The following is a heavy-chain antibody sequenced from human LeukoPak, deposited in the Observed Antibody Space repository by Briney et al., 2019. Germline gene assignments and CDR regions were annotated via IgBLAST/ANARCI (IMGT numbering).Heavy chain of an antibody. CDR3: ARDYGDYGYYYYGMDA. J-gene: IGHJ6*04. D-gene: IGHD4-17*01. CDR1: GGSVSSGSYY. Sequence: SETLSLTCTVSGGSVSSGSYYWSWIRQPPGKGLEWIGYIYYSGSTNYNPSLKSRVTISVDTSKNQFSLKLSSVTAADTAVYYCARDYGDYGYYYYGMDAWGKGTTVTVSS. CDR2: IYYSGST. V-gene: IGHV4-61*01.